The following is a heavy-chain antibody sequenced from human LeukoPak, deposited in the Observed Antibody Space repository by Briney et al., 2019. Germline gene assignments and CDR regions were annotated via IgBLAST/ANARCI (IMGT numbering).Heavy chain of an antibody. CDR1: GGSISSGGYY. J-gene: IGHJ5*02. CDR2: IHYSGST. D-gene: IGHD4-17*01. CDR3: AREGVYGDYVFAYNWFDP. V-gene: IGHV4-31*03. Sequence: SQTLSLTCTVSGGSISSGGYYLSWIRQHPGKGLEWIGYIHYSGSTYYNPSLKSRVTISVDTSKNQFSLKLSSVTAADTAVYYCAREGVYGDYVFAYNWFDPWGQGTLVTVSS.